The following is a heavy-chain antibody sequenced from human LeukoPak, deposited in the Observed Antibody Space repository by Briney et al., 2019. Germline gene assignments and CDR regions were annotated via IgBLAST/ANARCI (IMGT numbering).Heavy chain of an antibody. D-gene: IGHD3-22*01. CDR1: GFTFTDYY. J-gene: IGHJ4*02. V-gene: IGHV3-11*01. CDR2: ISSGSGTI. Sequence: NAGGSLRLSCAASGFTFTDYYMSWVRQAPGKGLEWISYISSGSGTIYYADSVKGRFTISRDNAKDSLFLQMNSLRAEDTAIYYCARAQWLAIDYWGQGTLVTVSS. CDR3: ARAQWLAIDY.